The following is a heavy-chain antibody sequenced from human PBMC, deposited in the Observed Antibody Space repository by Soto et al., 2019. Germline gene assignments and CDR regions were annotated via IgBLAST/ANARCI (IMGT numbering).Heavy chain of an antibody. CDR2: ISYDGRNE. D-gene: IGHD2-21*01. J-gene: IGHJ6*02. V-gene: IGHV3-30*03. Sequence: GGSLRLSCAASGFTFSHYGMHWVRQAPGKGLEWVAIISYDGRNEYYADSVKGRFTISRDNSKNTLYLQMNSLRAEDTAVYYCGRDVFGSYGMDVWGQGTTVTVSS. CDR3: GRDVFGSYGMDV. CDR1: GFTFSHYG.